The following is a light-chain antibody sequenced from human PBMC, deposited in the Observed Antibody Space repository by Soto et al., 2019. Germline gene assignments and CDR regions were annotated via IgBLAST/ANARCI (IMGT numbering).Light chain of an antibody. CDR1: SSNIGAGYD. CDR2: GNS. Sequence: QSVLTQPPSVSGAPGQRVTISCTGSSSNIGAGYDVHWYQQLPGTAPKLLIYGNSNRPSGVPDRFSGSKSRTSASLAITGLQAEDEADYYCQSYDSSLSGAVFGGGTQLTV. V-gene: IGLV1-40*01. J-gene: IGLJ2*01. CDR3: QSYDSSLSGAV.